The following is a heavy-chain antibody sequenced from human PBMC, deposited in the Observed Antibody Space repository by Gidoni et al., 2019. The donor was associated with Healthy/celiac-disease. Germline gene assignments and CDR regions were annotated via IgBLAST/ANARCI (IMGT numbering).Heavy chain of an antibody. D-gene: IGHD6-19*01. CDR2: ISSSGSTI. CDR3: ARGIAVAGSQLTDY. J-gene: IGHJ4*02. CDR1: GIPFGDYY. Sequence: QVHLVESGGGLVKPGGSRRVSCAASGIPFGDYYMSWIRQAPGKGLEWVSYISSSGSTIYYADSVKGRFTISRDNAKNSLYLQMNSLRAEDTAVYYCARGIAVAGSQLTDYWGQGTLVTVSS. V-gene: IGHV3-11*01.